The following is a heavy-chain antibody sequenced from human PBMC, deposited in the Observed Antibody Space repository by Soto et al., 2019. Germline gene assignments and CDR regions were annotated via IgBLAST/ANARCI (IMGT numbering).Heavy chain of an antibody. D-gene: IGHD1-26*01. CDR1: GFTFSDYA. V-gene: IGHV3-23*04. J-gene: IGHJ4*02. Sequence: EAQLVESGGGLVQPGGSLRLSCAASGFTFSDYAMSWVRQAPGKGLEWVSGISDSGGNTNYADSVKGRFTISRDNSKNTLYLQVNSLRVDDTAVYYCAKDFGATGLGATMHYWGQGTLVTVSS. CDR2: ISDSGGNT. CDR3: AKDFGATGLGATMHY.